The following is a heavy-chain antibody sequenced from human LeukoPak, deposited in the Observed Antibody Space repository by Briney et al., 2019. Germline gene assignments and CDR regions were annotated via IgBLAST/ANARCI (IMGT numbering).Heavy chain of an antibody. CDR3: ARGPVTEPYYFDY. CDR2: ISAYNGNT. J-gene: IGHJ4*02. CDR1: GYTFTGYY. D-gene: IGHD1-26*01. V-gene: IGHV1-18*04. Sequence: VASVKVSCKASGYTFTGYYMHWVRQAPGQGLEWMGWISAYNGNTNYAQKLQGRVTMTTDTSTSTAYMELRSLRSDDTAVYYCARGPVTEPYYFDYWGQGTLVTVSS.